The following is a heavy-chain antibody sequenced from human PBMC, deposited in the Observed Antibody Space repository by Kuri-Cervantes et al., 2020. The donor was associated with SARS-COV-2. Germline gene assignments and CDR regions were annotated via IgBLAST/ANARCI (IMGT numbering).Heavy chain of an antibody. V-gene: IGHV4-34*01. CDR3: ARGRLAANYYYYGMDV. Sequence: ESLKISCAVYGGSFSGYYWSWIRQPPGKGLEWIGSIYYSGSTYYNPSLKSRVTISVDTSKNQFSLKLSSVTAADTAVYYCARGRLAANYYYYGMDVWGQGTTVTVSS. J-gene: IGHJ6*02. D-gene: IGHD6-13*01. CDR2: IYYSGST. CDR1: GGSFSGYY.